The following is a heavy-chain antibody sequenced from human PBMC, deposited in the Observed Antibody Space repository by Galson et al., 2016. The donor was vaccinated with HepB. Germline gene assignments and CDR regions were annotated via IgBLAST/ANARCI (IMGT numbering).Heavy chain of an antibody. J-gene: IGHJ4*02. D-gene: IGHD6-13*01. V-gene: IGHV4-34*01. CDR3: ARGRPPIRSSTWNLTFNRLDY. CDR2: VSHSGKT. CDR1: GESFRDYA. Sequence: ETLSLTCAVYGESFRDYAWNWIRQPPGKGPEWIGEVSHSGKTDYSPSLKRRVTISVDTSKAQFSLKLSPVTAADTAVYYCARGRPPIRSSTWNLTFNRLDYWGQGILVTVSS.